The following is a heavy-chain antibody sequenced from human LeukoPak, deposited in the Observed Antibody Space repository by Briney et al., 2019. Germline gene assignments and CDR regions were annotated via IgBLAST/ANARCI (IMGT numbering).Heavy chain of an antibody. D-gene: IGHD2-8*01. V-gene: IGHV5-51*01. J-gene: IGHJ4*02. Sequence: GESLKISCKASGYSFNNYWISWVRQMPGTVLECMGIIFPDDSDTRYSPSFQGQVTISADKSIATAYLQWSSLKASDTAMYYCARLKGVSTGSPYDYWGQGTLVTVSS. CDR2: IFPDDSDT. CDR3: ARLKGVSTGSPYDY. CDR1: GYSFNNYW.